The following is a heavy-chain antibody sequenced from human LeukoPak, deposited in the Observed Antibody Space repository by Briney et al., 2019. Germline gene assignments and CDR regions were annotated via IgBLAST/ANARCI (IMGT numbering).Heavy chain of an antibody. Sequence: ASVKVSFKASGYTFTSYGITWVRQAPGQGLEWMGWISAYNGNTNYAQKLQGRVTMTTDTSTSTAYMEPRSLRSDDTAVYYCAREGLYSGSPMADYWGRGTLVTVSS. CDR3: AREGLYSGSPMADY. D-gene: IGHD1-26*01. J-gene: IGHJ4*02. V-gene: IGHV1-18*01. CDR1: GYTFTSYG. CDR2: ISAYNGNT.